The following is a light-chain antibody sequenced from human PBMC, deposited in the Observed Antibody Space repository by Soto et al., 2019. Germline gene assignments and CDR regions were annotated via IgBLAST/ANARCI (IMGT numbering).Light chain of an antibody. Sequence: DIVLTQSPGTLSLSPGERATLSCRASQSIPSNYLAWYQQKPGQAPRLLIHGASSRATGIPDTFSGSGSGTDFTLTLSRLEPEDFAVYYCQLYGTSPPRYTFGLGTKLEIK. CDR2: GAS. V-gene: IGKV3-20*01. CDR1: QSIPSNY. J-gene: IGKJ2*01. CDR3: QLYGTSPPRYT.